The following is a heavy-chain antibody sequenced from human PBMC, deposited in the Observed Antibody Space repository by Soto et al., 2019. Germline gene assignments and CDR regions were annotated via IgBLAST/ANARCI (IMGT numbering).Heavy chain of an antibody. CDR1: TFTLSSSA. CDR2: IRGAGGGT. D-gene: IGHD6-19*01. CDR3: AKCSVGTVRSSGWCNWLDP. V-gene: IGHV3-23*01. J-gene: IGHJ5*02. Sequence: EVQLSESGGSLVQPGGSLRLSCAASTFTLSSSAMSWVRQAPGKGLEWVSSIRGAGGGTLYADSVKGRFTISSDLSKTTLFLQMNSLRAEDTAIYYCAKCSVGTVRSSGWCNWLDPWGQGTLVTVSA.